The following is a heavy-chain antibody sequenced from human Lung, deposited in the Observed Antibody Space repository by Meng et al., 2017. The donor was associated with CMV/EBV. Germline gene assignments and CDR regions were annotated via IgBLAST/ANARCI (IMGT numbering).Heavy chain of an antibody. CDR1: GFTFSNYA. Sequence: SCAASGFTFSNYAMHWVRQAPGKGLEWVAVISYDGSNKYYADSVKGRFTISRDDSKNTLYLQMNSLRTEDTAVYYCATGDLVVMIAIPLDYLGQGTLVTVSS. D-gene: IGHD2-21*01. CDR2: ISYDGSNK. J-gene: IGHJ4*02. V-gene: IGHV3-30-3*01. CDR3: ATGDLVVMIAIPLDY.